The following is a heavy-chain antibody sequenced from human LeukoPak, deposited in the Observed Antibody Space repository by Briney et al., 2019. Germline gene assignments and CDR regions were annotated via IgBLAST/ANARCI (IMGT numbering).Heavy chain of an antibody. CDR1: GGSFSGYY. CDR2: INHSGST. D-gene: IGHD6-13*01. V-gene: IGHV4-34*01. CDR3: AGAAAGTPYYYGMDA. Sequence: PSETLSLTCAVYGGSFSGYYWSWVRQPPGKGLEWIGEINHSGSTNYNPSLKSRVTISVDTSKNQFSLKLSSVTAADTAVYYCAGAAAGTPYYYGMDAWGRGTTVTVSS. J-gene: IGHJ6*02.